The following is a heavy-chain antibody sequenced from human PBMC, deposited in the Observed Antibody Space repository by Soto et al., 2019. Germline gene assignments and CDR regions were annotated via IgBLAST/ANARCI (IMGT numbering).Heavy chain of an antibody. CDR1: GGSISGGVYY. CDR3: AREIIPLTTDWYFDL. CDR2: IFYGGST. J-gene: IGHJ2*01. D-gene: IGHD4-17*01. V-gene: IGHV4-30-4*01. Sequence: QVQLQESGPGLVKPSQTLSLTCTVSGGSISGGVYYWSWIRQPPGQGMEWVGYIFYGGSTYYNPSLKSRVTISVDTSKNQFSLRLNSVPATDTAVYYCAREIIPLTTDWYFDLWGRGTLVTVSS.